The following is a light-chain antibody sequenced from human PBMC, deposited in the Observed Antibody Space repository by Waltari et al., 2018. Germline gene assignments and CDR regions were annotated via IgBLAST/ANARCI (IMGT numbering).Light chain of an antibody. CDR1: QRLLHSNGFNY. V-gene: IGKV2-28*01. Sequence: DIVMAQSPLSLPVTPGEPASISCRPSQRLLHSNGFNYLDWYLQKPGQSPQLLIYLGFNRASGVPDRFSGSGSGTDFTLKISRVEAEDVGVYYCMQALQTPVFGPGTKVDIK. CDR3: MQALQTPV. J-gene: IGKJ3*01. CDR2: LGF.